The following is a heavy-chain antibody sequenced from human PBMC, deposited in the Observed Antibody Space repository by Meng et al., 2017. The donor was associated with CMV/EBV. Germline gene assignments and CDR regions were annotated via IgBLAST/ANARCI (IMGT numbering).Heavy chain of an antibody. J-gene: IGHJ4*02. D-gene: IGHD3-3*01. CDR3: ARVHITIFGVAPDY. CDR2: ISSSGSTI. V-gene: IGHV3-48*03. Sequence: SLRLSCAASGFTFSSYEMNWVRQAPGKGLEWVSYISSSGSTIYYADSVKGRFTISRDNAKNSLYLQMNSLRAEDTAVYYCARVHITIFGVAPDYWGQGTLVTVPQ. CDR1: GFTFSSYE.